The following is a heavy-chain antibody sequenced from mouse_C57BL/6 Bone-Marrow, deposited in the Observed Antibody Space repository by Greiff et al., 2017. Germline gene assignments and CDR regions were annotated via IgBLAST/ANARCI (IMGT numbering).Heavy chain of an antibody. V-gene: IGHV1-52*01. CDR3: ARKGTRYYNNYEDAMDY. CDR2: IDPSDSET. J-gene: IGHJ4*01. Sequence: VQLQQPGAELVRPGSSVKLSCKASGYTFTSYWMHWVKQRPIQGLEWIGNIDPSDSETHYNQKFKDKATLTVDKSSSTAYMQLSSLTSEDSAVYYCARKGTRYYNNYEDAMDYWGQGTSVTVSS. CDR1: GYTFTSYW. D-gene: IGHD2-5*01.